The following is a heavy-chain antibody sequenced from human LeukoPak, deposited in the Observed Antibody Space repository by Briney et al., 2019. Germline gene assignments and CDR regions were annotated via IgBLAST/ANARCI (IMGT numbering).Heavy chain of an antibody. CDR3: AREDFWSGYYI. V-gene: IGHV4-59*01. CDR2: IYYSGST. J-gene: IGHJ4*02. CDR1: GGSISSYY. D-gene: IGHD3-3*01. Sequence: SETLSLTCTVSGGSISSYYWSWIRQPPGKGLEWIGYIYYSGSTNYNPSLKSRVTISVDTSKNQFSLKLSSVTAADTAVYYCAREDFWSGYYIWGQGTLVTVSS.